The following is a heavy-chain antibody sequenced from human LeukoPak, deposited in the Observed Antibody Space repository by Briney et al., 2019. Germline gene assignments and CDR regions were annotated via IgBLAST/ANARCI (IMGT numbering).Heavy chain of an antibody. D-gene: IGHD6-19*01. CDR2: MYRTGST. CDR1: GGSISSYY. CDR3: AREGTYGWYNWFDP. Sequence: SETLSLTCTVSGGSISSYYWSWIRQPPGKGLEWVGYMYRTGSTNYNPSLKSRVTITPDTSKNQFSLRLTSVTAADTAVYYCAREGTYGWYNWFDPWGQGTLVTVSS. V-gene: IGHV4-59*01. J-gene: IGHJ5*02.